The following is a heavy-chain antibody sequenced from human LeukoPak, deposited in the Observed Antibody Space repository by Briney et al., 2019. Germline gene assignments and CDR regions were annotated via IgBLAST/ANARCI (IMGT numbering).Heavy chain of an antibody. J-gene: IGHJ4*02. D-gene: IGHD4-17*01. Sequence: ASVKVSCKASGYIFTGYYMRWVRQAPGQGLEWMGWINPNSGGTSYAQKFQGWVTMTRDTSISTAYMELSKVRSDDTAVYYCARDHEGYGDPWYFDYWGQGTLVTVSS. CDR3: ARDHEGYGDPWYFDY. CDR2: INPNSGGT. V-gene: IGHV1-2*04. CDR1: GYIFTGYY.